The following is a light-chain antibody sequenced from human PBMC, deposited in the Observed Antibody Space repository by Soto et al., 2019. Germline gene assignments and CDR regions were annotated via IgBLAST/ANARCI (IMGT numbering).Light chain of an antibody. CDR2: DAS. Sequence: DIQMTQSPSSLSASVGDRVTITCQASQDISNYLNWYQQKPGKAPKLLIYDASNLETGVPSRFSGSGSGTDFTFTISSLQPEDIATYYCQQYDNPMYTFGQGTRLENK. CDR1: QDISNY. J-gene: IGKJ5*01. V-gene: IGKV1-33*01. CDR3: QQYDNPMYT.